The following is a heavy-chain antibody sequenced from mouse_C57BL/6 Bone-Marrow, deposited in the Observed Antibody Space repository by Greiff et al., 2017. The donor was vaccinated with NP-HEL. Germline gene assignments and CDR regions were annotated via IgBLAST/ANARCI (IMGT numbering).Heavy chain of an antibody. CDR3: ARRYRGLYYYAMDY. V-gene: IGHV5-17*01. D-gene: IGHD2-12*01. CDR2: ISSGSSTI. CDR1: GFTFSDYG. J-gene: IGHJ4*01. Sequence: EVKLMESGGGLVKPGGSLKLSCAASGFTFSDYGMHWVRQAPEKGLEWVAYISSGSSTIYYADTVKGRCTISRDNAKNTLFLQMTSLRSEDTAMYYCARRYRGLYYYAMDYWGQGTSVTVSS.